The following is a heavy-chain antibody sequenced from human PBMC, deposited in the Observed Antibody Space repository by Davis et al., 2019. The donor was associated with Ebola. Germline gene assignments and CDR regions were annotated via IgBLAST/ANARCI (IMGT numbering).Heavy chain of an antibody. CDR3: ARGDRSGSYLFYYYGMDV. J-gene: IGHJ6*02. CDR2: ISSSSSYL. CDR1: GFTFSSYS. D-gene: IGHD1-26*01. V-gene: IGHV3-21*01. Sequence: GESLKISCAASGFTFSSYSMNWVRQAPGKGLEWVSSISSSSSYLYYADSVKGRFTISRDNAKNSLYLQMNSLRAEDTAVYYCARGDRSGSYLFYYYGMDVWGQGTTVTVSS.